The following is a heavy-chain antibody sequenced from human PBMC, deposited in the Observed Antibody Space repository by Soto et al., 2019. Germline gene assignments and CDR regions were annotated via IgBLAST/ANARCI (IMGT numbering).Heavy chain of an antibody. D-gene: IGHD1-7*01. CDR3: VRGTPTHGLDC. CDR1: GFTSRSFW. V-gene: IGHV3-7*03. J-gene: IGHJ4*02. Sequence: ASLRLSCVVSGFTSRSFWMNWVHQGPGKGLEWVGNINTDGSQTQFVDSVKGRFTFSRDNAKNSLYLEMNSLRAEATAVYYCVRGTPTHGLDCWGQGTLVTVSS. CDR2: INTDGSQT.